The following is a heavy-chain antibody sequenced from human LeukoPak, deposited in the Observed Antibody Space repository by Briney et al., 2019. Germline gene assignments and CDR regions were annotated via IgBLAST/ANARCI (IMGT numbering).Heavy chain of an antibody. Sequence: PSETLSLTCTVSGGSISGYYWSWIRQPPGKGLEWIGEINHSGSTNYNPSLKSRVTISVDTSKNQFSLKLSSVTAADTVVYYCARLVRYFAVRIYYYYYMDVWGKGTTVTISS. J-gene: IGHJ6*03. V-gene: IGHV4-34*01. D-gene: IGHD3-9*01. CDR1: GGSISGYY. CDR3: ARLVRYFAVRIYYYYYMDV. CDR2: INHSGST.